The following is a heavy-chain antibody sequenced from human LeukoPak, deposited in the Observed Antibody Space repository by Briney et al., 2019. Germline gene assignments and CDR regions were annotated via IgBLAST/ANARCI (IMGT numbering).Heavy chain of an antibody. CDR2: IWYDGSNK. Sequence: GRSLRLSCAASGFTFSSYGMHWVRQAPGKGLEWVAVIWYDGSNKYYADSVKGRFTISRDNSKNTLYLQMNSLRAEDTAVYYCARDHGDRDYYYYYYMDVWGKGTTVTVSS. V-gene: IGHV3-33*01. CDR1: GFTFSSYG. J-gene: IGHJ6*03. CDR3: ARDHGDRDYYYYYYMDV. D-gene: IGHD4-17*01.